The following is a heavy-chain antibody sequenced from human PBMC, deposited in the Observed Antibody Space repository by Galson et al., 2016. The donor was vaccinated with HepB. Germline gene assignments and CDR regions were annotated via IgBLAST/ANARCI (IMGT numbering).Heavy chain of an antibody. CDR2: ISSSGEHI. CDR1: GFTFSSYA. CDR3: AKVGFSDLDH. D-gene: IGHD3-10*01. J-gene: IGHJ4*02. Sequence: SLRLSCAVSGFTFSSYAMSWVRQSPGKGLEWVSSISSSGEHISFADSVKGRLTISRDNSKNTVSLLMSSLRVEETAIYYCAKVGFSDLDHWGQGTLVTVSS. V-gene: IGHV3-23*01.